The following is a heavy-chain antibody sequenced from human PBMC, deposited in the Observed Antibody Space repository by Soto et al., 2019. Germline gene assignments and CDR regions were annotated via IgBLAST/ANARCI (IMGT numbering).Heavy chain of an antibody. CDR2: IFHGGGT. CDR1: GESFSGYY. Sequence: SETLSLTFGVSGESFSGYYWSWIRQPPGKGLEWIGQIFHGGGTNYSPSLKSRVTISVDTSKNQFSLELSSVTAADTVVYYCARPHYDSNTFYSFFDYWGQGTLVTVSS. D-gene: IGHD3-22*01. J-gene: IGHJ4*02. CDR3: ARPHYDSNTFYSFFDY. V-gene: IGHV4-34*12.